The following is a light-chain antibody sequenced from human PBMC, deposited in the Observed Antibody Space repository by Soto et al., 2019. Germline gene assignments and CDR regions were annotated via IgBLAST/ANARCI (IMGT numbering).Light chain of an antibody. Sequence: DIQMTQSPSSLSASVGDSVTITCRSSQSIRSYLNWYQQKPGKAPQLLIYAASSLHPGVTSRFSGSGSGTDSTLTISSLQPEDFGTYYCQQTYNQPYTFGQGTKLEIK. V-gene: IGKV1-39*01. CDR2: AAS. CDR1: QSIRSY. CDR3: QQTYNQPYT. J-gene: IGKJ2*01.